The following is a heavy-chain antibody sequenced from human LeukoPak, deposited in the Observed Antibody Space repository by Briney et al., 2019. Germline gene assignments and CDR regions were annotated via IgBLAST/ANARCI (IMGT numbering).Heavy chain of an antibody. CDR2: ITASGTAM. CDR1: GFTLSSYS. D-gene: IGHD5-18*01. V-gene: IGHV3-48*01. CDR3: ARDPGYSYGYDWFDP. Sequence: GGSLRLSCAASGFTLSSYSMNWVRQAPGKGLEWVSHITASGTAMFYADSVKGRFTISRDNSKNTLYLQMNSLRAEDTAVYYCARDPGYSYGYDWFDPWGQGTLVTVSS. J-gene: IGHJ5*02.